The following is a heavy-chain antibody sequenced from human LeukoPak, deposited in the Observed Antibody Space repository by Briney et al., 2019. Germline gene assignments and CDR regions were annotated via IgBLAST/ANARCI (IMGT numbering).Heavy chain of an antibody. CDR3: AREQPGDGWSGFDY. J-gene: IGHJ4*02. D-gene: IGHD6-19*01. CDR1: GFTFRSYA. Sequence: PGGSLRLSCAASGFTFRSYAMHWVRQAPGKGLEWVAVISDDGSRQHYADFLEGRFTITRDNSKNTVSLQMSSLTSEDTAVYFCAREQPGDGWSGFDYWGQRTLVTVSS. CDR2: ISDDGSRQ. V-gene: IGHV3-30*15.